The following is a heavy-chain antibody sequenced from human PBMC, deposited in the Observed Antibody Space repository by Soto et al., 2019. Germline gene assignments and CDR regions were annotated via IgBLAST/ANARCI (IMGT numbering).Heavy chain of an antibody. CDR3: ARALLRPGDALDI. D-gene: IGHD3-10*01. Sequence: ASVKVSCKASGYTFTSYDINWVRQATGQGLEWMGWMNPNSGNTGYAQKFQGRVTMTRNTSISAAYMELSSLRSEDTAVYYCARALLRPGDALDIWGQGTMVTVSS. V-gene: IGHV1-8*01. CDR1: GYTFTSYD. J-gene: IGHJ3*02. CDR2: MNPNSGNT.